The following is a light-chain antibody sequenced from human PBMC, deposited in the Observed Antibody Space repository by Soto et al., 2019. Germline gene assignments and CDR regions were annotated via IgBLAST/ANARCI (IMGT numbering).Light chain of an antibody. CDR1: QSVLYSSNNKNY. V-gene: IGKV4-1*01. CDR3: QQYYVTPLT. CDR2: WAS. Sequence: DIVMTQSPDSLAVSLGERATINCKSSQSVLYSSNNKNYVAWYQQKPGQPPTLLIYWASTLEDGVPDRFSGSGSGTEFTLTSSSLQDEDVAVYYCQQYYVTPLTFGGGTRVEI. J-gene: IGKJ4*02.